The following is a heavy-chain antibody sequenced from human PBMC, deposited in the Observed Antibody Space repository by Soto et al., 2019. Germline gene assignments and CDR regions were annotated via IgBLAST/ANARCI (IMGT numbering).Heavy chain of an antibody. CDR1: GYTFTSYY. Sequence: ASVKVSCKASGYTFTSYYMHWVRQAPGQGLEWMGIINPSGGSTSYAQKFQGRVTMTRDTSTSTVYMELSSLRSEDTAVYYCAGDRGEVLRYFDWPQGYGMDVWGQGTTVTVSS. CDR2: INPSGGST. J-gene: IGHJ6*02. CDR3: AGDRGEVLRYFDWPQGYGMDV. D-gene: IGHD3-9*01. V-gene: IGHV1-46*01.